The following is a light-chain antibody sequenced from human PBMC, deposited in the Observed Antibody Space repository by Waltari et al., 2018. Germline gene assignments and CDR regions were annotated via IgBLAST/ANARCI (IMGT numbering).Light chain of an antibody. V-gene: IGKV3-15*01. CDR1: QSVSSN. CDR2: GAS. Sequence: EIVMTQSPDTLSVSPGERATLSCRASQSVSSNLAWYQQKPGQAPRLLIYGASTSATGIPASFSGSGSGTEFTLTISSLQSEDFAVYYCQQYNNWPSITFGQGTRLEIK. J-gene: IGKJ5*01. CDR3: QQYNNWPSIT.